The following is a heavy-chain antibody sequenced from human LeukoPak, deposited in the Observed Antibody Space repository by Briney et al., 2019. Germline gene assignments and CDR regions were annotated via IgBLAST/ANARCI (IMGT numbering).Heavy chain of an antibody. CDR2: VNWNGGNT. CDR3: TRDEQTFGEASNDFDY. Sequence: GGSLRLSCAASGFTFDNYGMSWVRQAPGKGLEWVSGVNWNGGNTGYADSVMGRSTISRDNAKNSLFLHMNSLRAEDTALYYCTRDEQTFGEASNDFDYWGQGTLVTVSS. D-gene: IGHD3-10*01. CDR1: GFTFDNYG. J-gene: IGHJ4*02. V-gene: IGHV3-20*04.